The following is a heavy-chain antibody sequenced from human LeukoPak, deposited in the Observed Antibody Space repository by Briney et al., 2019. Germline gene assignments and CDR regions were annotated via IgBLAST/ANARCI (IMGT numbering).Heavy chain of an antibody. CDR3: ARAVIRGIHFDY. D-gene: IGHD3-10*01. Sequence: ASVKVSCKASGYTFTDYYVHWVRQAPGQGLEWMGRINPNSGDTNHAQKFQGRVTMTRDTSISTAYMELSSLRSDDTAVYYCARAVIRGIHFDYWGLGALVTVSS. J-gene: IGHJ4*02. V-gene: IGHV1-2*06. CDR1: GYTFTDYY. CDR2: INPNSGDT.